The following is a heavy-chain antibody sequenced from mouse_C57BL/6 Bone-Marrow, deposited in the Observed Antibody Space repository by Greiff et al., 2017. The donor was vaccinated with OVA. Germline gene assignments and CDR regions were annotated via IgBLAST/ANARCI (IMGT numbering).Heavy chain of an antibody. CDR1: GYTFTDYE. CDR2: IDPETGGT. V-gene: IGHV1-15*01. CDR3: TRANSNYEDFDY. J-gene: IGHJ2*01. Sequence: ESGAELVRPGASVTLSCKASGYTFTDYEMHWVKQTPVHGLEWIGAIDPETGGTAYNQKFKGKAILTADKSSSTAYMELRSLSSEASDVDYYTRANSNYEDFDYWGQGTTLTVSS. D-gene: IGHD2-5*01.